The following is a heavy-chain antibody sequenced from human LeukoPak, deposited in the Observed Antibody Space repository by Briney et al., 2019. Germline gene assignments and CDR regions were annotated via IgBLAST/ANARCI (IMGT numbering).Heavy chain of an antibody. Sequence: ASVKVSCKASGYTFTGYYMHWVRQAPGQGLEWMGWINPNSGGTNYAQKFQGRVTMTRDTSISTAYMELNRLRSDDTAVYYCARGDSDPIEYQLLFWFDPWGQGTLVAVSS. CDR3: ARGDSDPIEYQLLFWFDP. CDR1: GYTFTGYY. V-gene: IGHV1-2*02. D-gene: IGHD2-2*01. CDR2: INPNSGGT. J-gene: IGHJ5*02.